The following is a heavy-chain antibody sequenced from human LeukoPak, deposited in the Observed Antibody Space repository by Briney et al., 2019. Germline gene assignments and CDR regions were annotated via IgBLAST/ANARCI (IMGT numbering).Heavy chain of an antibody. Sequence: SETLSLTCTVSGGSISSYYWSWIRQPPGKGLEWIGYIYYSGSTNYNPSLKSRVTISVDTSKNQFSLKLSSVTAADTAVYYCARQGDILTGVYYFDYWGQGTLVTVSS. CDR3: ARQGDILTGVYYFDY. CDR2: IYYSGST. D-gene: IGHD3-9*01. V-gene: IGHV4-59*08. J-gene: IGHJ4*02. CDR1: GGSISSYY.